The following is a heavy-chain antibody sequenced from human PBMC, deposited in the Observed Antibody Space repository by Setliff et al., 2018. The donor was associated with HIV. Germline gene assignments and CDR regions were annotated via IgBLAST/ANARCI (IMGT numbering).Heavy chain of an antibody. D-gene: IGHD3-10*01. CDR2: IYTSGST. CDR1: GGSINRSNYY. J-gene: IGHJ4*02. Sequence: SETLSLTCTVPGGSINRSNYYWGWIRQPPGKGLEWIGRIYTSGSTNYNPSLKSRVTMSVDTSENQFSLKLSSVTAADTAVYYCAREKTTLVRGVIIFQIFDYWGQGKLVTVSS. CDR3: AREKTTLVRGVIIFQIFDY. V-gene: IGHV4-39*07.